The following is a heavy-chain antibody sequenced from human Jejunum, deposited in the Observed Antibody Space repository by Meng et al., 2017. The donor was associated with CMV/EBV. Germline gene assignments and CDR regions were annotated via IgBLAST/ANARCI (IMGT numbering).Heavy chain of an antibody. J-gene: IGHJ4*02. CDR1: GFTVSRNF. D-gene: IGHD6-6*01. CDR2: IYGDGGT. Sequence: VQWGEAGGDLVPSGGSLGLSCAVSGFTVSRNFMTWVRQAPGKGLEWVSIIYGDGGTDYADSVKGRFTISRDNSRNTLYLQMNSLRAEDTAVYYCASPPPIGAALDYWGQGTLVTVSS. CDR3: ASPPPIGAALDY. V-gene: IGHV3-66*01.